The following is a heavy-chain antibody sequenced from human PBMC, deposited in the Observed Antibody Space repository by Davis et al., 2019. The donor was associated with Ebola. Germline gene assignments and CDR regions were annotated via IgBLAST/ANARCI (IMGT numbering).Heavy chain of an antibody. V-gene: IGHV3-74*01. CDR1: GFDFTKSW. Sequence: GESLKISCAASGFDFTKSWMSWVRQRPGEGLVWVSHINRDGTTTNYADSVKGRFTISRDNSKNTLYLQMNSLRAEDTAVYYCATRDVSSNCFGFYPWGQGTLVTVSS. D-gene: IGHD6-13*01. CDR3: ATRDVSSNCFGFYP. CDR2: INRDGTTT. J-gene: IGHJ5*02.